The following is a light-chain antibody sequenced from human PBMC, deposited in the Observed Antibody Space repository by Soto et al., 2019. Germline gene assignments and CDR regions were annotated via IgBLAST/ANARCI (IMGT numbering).Light chain of an antibody. J-gene: IGKJ4*01. CDR1: QSVSSSY. Sequence: EIVLTQSPGTLSLSPGERATLSCRASQSVSSSYLASYQQKPGQAPRLLIYGASSRATGIPDRFSGSGSGTDFTLTISRLEPEDFAVYYCQQYGSSLTLGGGTKVEIK. CDR3: QQYGSSLT. V-gene: IGKV3-20*01. CDR2: GAS.